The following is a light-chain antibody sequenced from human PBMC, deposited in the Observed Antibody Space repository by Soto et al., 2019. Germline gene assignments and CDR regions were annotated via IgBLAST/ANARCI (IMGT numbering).Light chain of an antibody. Sequence: DIPMTQSPSSLSASVGASVTITCRASQNITTYLNWYQQKPGKAPNLLIYAASSLHSGVPSRFSGSGSGTDFTLTISSLQPEDFATYYCQQSFSSPPWTFGQGTKVEIK. J-gene: IGKJ1*01. V-gene: IGKV1-39*01. CDR3: QQSFSSPPWT. CDR2: AAS. CDR1: QNITTY.